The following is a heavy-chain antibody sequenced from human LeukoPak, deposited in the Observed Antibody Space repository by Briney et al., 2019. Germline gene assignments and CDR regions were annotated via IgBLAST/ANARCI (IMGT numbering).Heavy chain of an antibody. CDR3: AKSIETSGYSYCWASPNYYYYYGMDV. CDR2: ISGIGGRT. V-gene: IGHV3-23*01. J-gene: IGHJ6*02. D-gene: IGHD5-18*01. CDR1: GFTFSSYA. Sequence: PGGSLRLSCAASGFTFSSYAMSWVRQAPGKGLEWVSAISGIGGRTYYADSVKGRFTISRDNSKNTLYLQMNSLRAEDTAVYYCAKSIETSGYSYCWASPNYYYYYGMDVWGQGTTVTVSS.